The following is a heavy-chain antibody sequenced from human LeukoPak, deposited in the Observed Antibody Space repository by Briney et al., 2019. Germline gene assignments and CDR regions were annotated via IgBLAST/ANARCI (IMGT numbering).Heavy chain of an antibody. CDR1: GGSFSGYY. CDR3: PLKMAPYLVDY. Sequence: SETLSLTCAVYGGSFSGYYWSWIRQPPGKGLEWIGEINHSGSTNYNPSLKSRVTISVDTSKNQFSLKLSSVTAADTPLYYCPLKMAPYLVDYWGQGTLVTVSS. V-gene: IGHV4-34*01. CDR2: INHSGST. J-gene: IGHJ4*02. D-gene: IGHD5-24*01.